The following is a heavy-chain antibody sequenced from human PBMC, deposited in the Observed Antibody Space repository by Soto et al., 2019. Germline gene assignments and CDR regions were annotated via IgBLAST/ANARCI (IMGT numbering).Heavy chain of an antibody. CDR2: IYPGDSDT. CDR1: GYSFTSYW. D-gene: IGHD2-2*01. V-gene: IGHV5-51*01. J-gene: IGHJ6*02. Sequence: PGESLKISCKGSGYSFTSYWIGWVRQMPGKGLEWMGIIYPGDSDTRYSPSFQGQVTISADKSISTAYLQWSSLKASDTAMYYCARQRVVPAATYYYYYGMDVWGQGTTVTVSS. CDR3: ARQRVVPAATYYYYYGMDV.